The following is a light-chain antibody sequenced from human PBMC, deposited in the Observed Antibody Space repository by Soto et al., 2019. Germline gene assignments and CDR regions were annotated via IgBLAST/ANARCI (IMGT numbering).Light chain of an antibody. CDR3: CSSAGRSLL. V-gene: IGLV2-11*01. J-gene: IGLJ2*01. Sequence: QSALTQPRSVSGSPGQSVSISGTGTSSDVGRYDYISWYQQHPGKAPKLMVYDVSKRPSGVPDRFSGSKSGNTASLTISGLRAEDEADYFCCSSAGRSLLFGGGTKLTVL. CDR2: DVS. CDR1: SSDVGRYDY.